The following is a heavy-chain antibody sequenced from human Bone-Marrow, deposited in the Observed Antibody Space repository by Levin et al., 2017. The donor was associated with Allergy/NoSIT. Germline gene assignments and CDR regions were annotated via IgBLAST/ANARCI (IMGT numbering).Heavy chain of an antibody. CDR1: GGSISRSPYY. V-gene: IGHV4-39*07. CDR2: IYYIGNT. J-gene: IGHJ4*01. CDR3: AREGTPQSWDY. Sequence: PSETLSLTCTVSGGSISRSPYYWVWIRQPPGKGLEWIGSIYYIGNTYYNPSLKSRATISVDTSKNLFSLKLSSVTAADTAVYYCAREGTPQSWDYWGQGTLVTVSS. D-gene: IGHD1-14*01.